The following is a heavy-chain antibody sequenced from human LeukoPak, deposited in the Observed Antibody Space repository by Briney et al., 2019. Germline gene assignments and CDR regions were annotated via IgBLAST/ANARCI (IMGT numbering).Heavy chain of an antibody. CDR2: IYYSGST. CDR3: AITAVPAGYCSSTSCYAWGFWWYFDL. J-gene: IGHJ2*01. V-gene: IGHV4-39*07. D-gene: IGHD2-2*03. CDR1: GGSISSSSYY. Sequence: PSETLSLTCTVSGGSISSSSYYWGWIRQPPGKGLEWIGSIYYSGSTYYNPSLKSRVTISVDTSKNQFSLKLSSVTAADTAVYYCAITAVPAGYCSSTSCYAWGFWWYFDLWGRGTLVTVSS.